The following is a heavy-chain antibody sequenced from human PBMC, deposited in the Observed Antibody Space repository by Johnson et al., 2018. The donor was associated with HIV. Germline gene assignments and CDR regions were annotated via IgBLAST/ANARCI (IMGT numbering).Heavy chain of an antibody. D-gene: IGHD4-17*01. J-gene: IGHJ3*02. CDR2: IYGGGST. CDR1: GFSVSNNY. CDR3: ARSFRDYEEDTFDI. V-gene: IGHV3-53*01. Sequence: VQLVESGGGLIQPGGSLRLSCAASGFSVSNNYMSWVRQAPGKGLEWVSVIYGGGSTYYADSGKGRFTISRENAKNSLYLQMNSLRAEDTAVYYSARSFRDYEEDTFDIWGQGTMVTVSS.